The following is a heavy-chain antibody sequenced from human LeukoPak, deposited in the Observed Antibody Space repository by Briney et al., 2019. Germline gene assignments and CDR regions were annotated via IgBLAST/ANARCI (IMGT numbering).Heavy chain of an antibody. CDR2: INPNSGGT. J-gene: IGHJ4*02. Sequence: ASVKVSCKASGYTFTGYYMHWVRQAPGQGLEWMGWINPNSGGTNYAQKFQGRVTMTRDTSISTAYMELSRPRSDDTAVYYCAREIEWELPSSFDYWGQGTLVTVSS. CDR3: AREIEWELPSSFDY. V-gene: IGHV1-2*02. D-gene: IGHD1-26*01. CDR1: GYTFTGYY.